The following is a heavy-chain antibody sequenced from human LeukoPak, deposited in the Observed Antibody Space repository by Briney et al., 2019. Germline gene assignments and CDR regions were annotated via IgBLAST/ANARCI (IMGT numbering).Heavy chain of an antibody. V-gene: IGHV3-74*01. CDR1: GFTFSSYW. CDR2: INSDGSST. CDR3: AREATIAVAPDY. D-gene: IGHD6-19*01. J-gene: IGHJ4*02. Sequence: VGSLRLSCAASGFTFSSYWMHWVRQAPGKGLVWVSRINSDGSSTSYADSVKGRFTISRDNAKNTLYLQMNSLRAEDTAVYYCAREATIAVAPDYWGQGTLVTVSS.